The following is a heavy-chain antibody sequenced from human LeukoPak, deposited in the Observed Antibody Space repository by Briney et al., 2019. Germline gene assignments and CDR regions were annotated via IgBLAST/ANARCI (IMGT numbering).Heavy chain of an antibody. D-gene: IGHD6-13*01. CDR2: ISGSGGST. Sequence: GGSLRLSCAASGFTFSSYAMSWVRQAPGKGLEWVSAISGSGGSTYYADSVKGRFTISRDNSKNTLYLQMNSLRAEDTAVYYCAKDLGSSSWHRIYDYWGQGTLVTVSS. CDR1: GFTFSSYA. CDR3: AKDLGSSSWHRIYDY. J-gene: IGHJ4*02. V-gene: IGHV3-23*01.